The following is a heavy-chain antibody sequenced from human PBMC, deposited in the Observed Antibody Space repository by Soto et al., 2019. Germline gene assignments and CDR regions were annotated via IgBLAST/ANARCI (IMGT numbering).Heavy chain of an antibody. CDR2: ISGSGDRT. J-gene: IGHJ1*01. D-gene: IGHD3-22*01. Sequence: EVQLLESGGGLVQPGGSLRLSCAASGITISNYPMSWVRQAPGKGLDWVSGISGSGDRTYYADSAKGRFTISKDISKNSLSLQLDNPGVEDTAVYFCVKDDGGYPSTAPHWGQGTLVTVSS. V-gene: IGHV3-23*01. CDR3: VKDDGGYPSTAPH. CDR1: GITISNYP.